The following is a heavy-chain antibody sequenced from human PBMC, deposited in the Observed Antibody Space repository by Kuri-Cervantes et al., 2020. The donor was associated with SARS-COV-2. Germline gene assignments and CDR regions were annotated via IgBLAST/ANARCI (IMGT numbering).Heavy chain of an antibody. D-gene: IGHD4-17*01. J-gene: IGHJ4*02. CDR3: ATHDYGDHGGY. CDR2: ISHDGIKE. V-gene: IGHV3-30-3*01. Sequence: LSLTCAASGFTFSSYAMHWVRQAPGKGLEWVAAISHDGIKEFYADSVKGRFIISRDNSKNTLYVELNSLRADDTAVYYCATHDYGDHGGYWGQGTLVTVSS. CDR1: GFTFSSYA.